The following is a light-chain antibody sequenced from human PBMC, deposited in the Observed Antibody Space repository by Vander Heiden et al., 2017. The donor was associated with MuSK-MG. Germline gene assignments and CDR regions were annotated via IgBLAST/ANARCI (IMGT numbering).Light chain of an antibody. V-gene: IGKV1-33*01. J-gene: IGKJ3*01. CDR2: DAS. Sequence: DIQMTQSPSSLSASVGDRVTITCQASQDISNYLNWYQQKPGKAPKLLIYDASNLETGVPSRFSGSGSGTDFTFTISSLQPEDIATYYCQQYDNHPQLFTFGAGTKVDIK. CDR1: QDISNY. CDR3: QQYDNHPQLFT.